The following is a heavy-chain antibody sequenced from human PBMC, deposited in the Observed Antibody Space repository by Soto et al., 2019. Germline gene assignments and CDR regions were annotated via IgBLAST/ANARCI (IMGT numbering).Heavy chain of an antibody. CDR2: IYSGGST. Sequence: GGSQRLSSTASGVNGSGNGTSWVRQAPGKGLEWVSVIYSGGSTYYADSVKGRFTISRDNSKNTLYLQMNSLRAEDTAVYYCARGGTMALDYWGQGTLVTVSS. V-gene: IGHV3-66*01. J-gene: IGHJ4*02. CDR3: ARGGTMALDY. CDR1: GVNGSGNG. D-gene: IGHD3-10*01.